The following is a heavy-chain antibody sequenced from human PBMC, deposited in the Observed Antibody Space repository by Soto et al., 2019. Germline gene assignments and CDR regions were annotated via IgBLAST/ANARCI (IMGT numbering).Heavy chain of an antibody. Sequence: SETLSLTCPVSGGSISSADHYWSWIRQPPGKGLEVIGYVYYRGSIYYKPSLESRVTISIDTSKNQFSLKLTSVTAADTAMYFSSRARLGPDGFDAWGHGTQGTVSS. V-gene: IGHV4-30-4*01. J-gene: IGHJ5*01. CDR1: GGSISSADHY. CDR2: VYYRGSI. CDR3: SRARLGPDGFDA. D-gene: IGHD2-21*01.